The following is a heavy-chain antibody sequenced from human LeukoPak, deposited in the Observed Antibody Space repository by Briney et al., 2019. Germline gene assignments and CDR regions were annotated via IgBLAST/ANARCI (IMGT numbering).Heavy chain of an antibody. CDR3: ARAGCLGYDILTGYYCELDY. J-gene: IGHJ4*02. D-gene: IGHD3-9*01. CDR2: IYHSGST. V-gene: IGHV4-34*01. Sequence: PSETLSLTCAVYGGSFSGYYWSWIRQPPGKGLEWIGEIYHSGSTNYNPSLKSRVTISVDKSKNQFSLKLSSVTAADTAVYYCARAGCLGYDILTGYYCELDYWGQGTLVTVSS. CDR1: GGSFSGYY.